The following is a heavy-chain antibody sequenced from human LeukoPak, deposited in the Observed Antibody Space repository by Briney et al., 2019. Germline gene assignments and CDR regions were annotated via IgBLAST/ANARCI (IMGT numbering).Heavy chain of an antibody. D-gene: IGHD3-10*01. CDR2: IYYSGST. Sequence: PAETLSLICTVSGGSITSYYWSWIRQPPGKGLEWIGNIYYSGSTNYNPSLKSRVTISIDTSKTQFSLKLSSVTAADTAVYYCASTANYYGSGSYYKNWGQGTLVTVSS. CDR3: ASTANYYGSGSYYKN. CDR1: GGSITSYY. J-gene: IGHJ4*02. V-gene: IGHV4-59*01.